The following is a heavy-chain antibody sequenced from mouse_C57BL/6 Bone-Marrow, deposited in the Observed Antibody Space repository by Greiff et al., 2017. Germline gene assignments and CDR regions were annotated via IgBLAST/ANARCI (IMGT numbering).Heavy chain of an antibody. J-gene: IGHJ1*03. CDR3: ARSNWDWYVDV. CDR1: GYTFTSYW. CDR2: IHPNSGST. V-gene: IGHV1-64*01. Sequence: VQLQQSGAELVKPGASVKLSCKASGYTFTSYWMHWVKQRPGQGLEWIGMIHPNSGSTNYNEKFKSKATLTVDKSSSTAYMQLSSLTSEDSAVYYCARSNWDWYVDVWGTGTTVTVSS. D-gene: IGHD4-1*01.